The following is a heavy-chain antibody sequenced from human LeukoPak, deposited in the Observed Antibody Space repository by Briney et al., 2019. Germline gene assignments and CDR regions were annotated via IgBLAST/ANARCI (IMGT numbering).Heavy chain of an antibody. CDR2: ISSSSGYI. J-gene: IGHJ4*02. CDR1: GFTFSSYS. Sequence: GGSLRLSCAASGFTFSSYSMNWVRQAPGKGLEWVSSISSSSGYIYYADSVKGRFTISRGNAKNSLYLQMNSLRAEDTAVYYCARESLDEQLFDYWGQGTLVTVSS. D-gene: IGHD6-13*01. CDR3: ARESLDEQLFDY. V-gene: IGHV3-21*01.